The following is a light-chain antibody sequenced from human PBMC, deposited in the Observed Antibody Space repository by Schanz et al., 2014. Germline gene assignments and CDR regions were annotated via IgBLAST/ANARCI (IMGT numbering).Light chain of an antibody. CDR3: QQRSNSFT. V-gene: IGKV3D-20*02. CDR1: QIVTSNY. Sequence: EIVLTQSPGTLSLSRGERATLSCRASQIVTSNYLAWYQQKPGQAPRLLMYGASSRATGVPDRFSGSGSGTDFTLTISSIEPEDFAVYYCQQRSNSFTFGPGTKVDIK. CDR2: GAS. J-gene: IGKJ3*01.